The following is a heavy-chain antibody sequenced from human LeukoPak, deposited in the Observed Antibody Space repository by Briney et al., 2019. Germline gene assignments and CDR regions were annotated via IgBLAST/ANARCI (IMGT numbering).Heavy chain of an antibody. J-gene: IGHJ4*02. Sequence: SETLSLTCTVSGGSISSSTSYWGWIRQPPGKGLEWIGNIYFRGSTYYNPSLKSRVTISVDTSKNQFSLKLSSVTAADTAVYYCAREPKGGNFDYWGQGTLVTVSS. D-gene: IGHD3-16*01. V-gene: IGHV4-39*07. CDR1: GGSISSSTSY. CDR3: AREPKGGNFDY. CDR2: IYFRGST.